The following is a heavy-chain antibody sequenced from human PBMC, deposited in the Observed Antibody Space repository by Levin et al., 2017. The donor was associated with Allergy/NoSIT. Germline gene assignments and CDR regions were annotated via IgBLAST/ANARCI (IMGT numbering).Heavy chain of an antibody. J-gene: IGHJ5*02. CDR1: GGSFSGHY. D-gene: IGHD6-13*01. CDR2: INHSGGT. Sequence: PSETLSLTCAVYGGSFSGHYWTWIRQPPGKGLEWIGEINHSGGTNYNPSLKSRVTISIDRSNNQFSLKLSSVTAADTALYYCARGRLYNSSWDKWFDPWGQGTLVTVSS. CDR3: ARGRLYNSSWDKWFDP. V-gene: IGHV4-34*01.